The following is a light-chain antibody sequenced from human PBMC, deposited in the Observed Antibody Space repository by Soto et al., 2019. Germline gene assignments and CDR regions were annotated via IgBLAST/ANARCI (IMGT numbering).Light chain of an antibody. Sequence: QSALTQPASVSGSPGQSITISCTGSNSDVGGHNYVSWYQQHPGKAPKLLIYEVTNRPSGISNRFSGSKSGNTASLTISGLQAEDEADYYCASYTRTTTLVFGGGTQLTVL. J-gene: IGLJ7*01. CDR2: EVT. CDR1: NSDVGGHNY. CDR3: ASYTRTTTLV. V-gene: IGLV2-14*01.